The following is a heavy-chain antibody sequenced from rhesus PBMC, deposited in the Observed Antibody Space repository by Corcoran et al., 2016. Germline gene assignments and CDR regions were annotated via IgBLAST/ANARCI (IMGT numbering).Heavy chain of an antibody. CDR3: ARARRGSGWYFDL. Sequence: QVQLQESGPGLVKPSETLSLTCAVSGYSISSGYGWSGIRQPPGKGLEWIGYIGGSSGSPNDNPSLMSRVTISKDPSKNQFSLKLSSVTAADTAVYYCARARRGSGWYFDLWGPGTPITISS. D-gene: IGHD6-31*01. V-gene: IGHV4-127*01. CDR1: GYSISSGYG. J-gene: IGHJ2*01. CDR2: IGGSSGSP.